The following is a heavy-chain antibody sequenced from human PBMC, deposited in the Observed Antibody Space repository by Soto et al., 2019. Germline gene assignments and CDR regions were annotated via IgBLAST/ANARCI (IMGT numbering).Heavy chain of an antibody. CDR1: GFTFSSYW. Sequence: GGSLRLSCAASGFTFSSYWMSWVRQAPGKGLEWVANIKQDGSEKYYVDSVKGRFTISRDNAKNSLYLQMNSLRAEDTAMYYCARAVGSSSIGKWYFDLWGRGTLVTVSS. D-gene: IGHD6-6*01. V-gene: IGHV3-7*01. J-gene: IGHJ2*01. CDR3: ARAVGSSSIGKWYFDL. CDR2: IKQDGSEK.